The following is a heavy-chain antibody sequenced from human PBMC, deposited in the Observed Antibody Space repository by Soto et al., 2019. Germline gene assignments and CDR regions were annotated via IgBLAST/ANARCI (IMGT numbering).Heavy chain of an antibody. CDR2: IRSKAYGGTT. CDR1: GFTFGDYA. V-gene: IGHV3-49*03. D-gene: IGHD1-26*01. Sequence: GGSLRLSCTASGFTFGDYAMSWFRQAPGKGLEWVGFIRSKAYGGTTEYAASVKGRFTISRDDSKSIAYLQMNSLKTEDTAVYYCTRMPLPLVGATTKYLGAFDIWGQGTMVTVSS. CDR3: TRMPLPLVGATTKYLGAFDI. J-gene: IGHJ3*02.